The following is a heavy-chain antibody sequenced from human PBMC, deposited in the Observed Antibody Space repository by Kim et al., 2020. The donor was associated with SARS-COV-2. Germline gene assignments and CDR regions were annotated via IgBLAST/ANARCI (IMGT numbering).Heavy chain of an antibody. D-gene: IGHD1-26*01. Sequence: YHADSVQGRFTISRDNSKNTLYLQMNSLRAEDTAVYYCARDLGVGDPRDYWGQGTLVTVSS. V-gene: IGHV3-33*01. J-gene: IGHJ4*02. CDR3: ARDLGVGDPRDY.